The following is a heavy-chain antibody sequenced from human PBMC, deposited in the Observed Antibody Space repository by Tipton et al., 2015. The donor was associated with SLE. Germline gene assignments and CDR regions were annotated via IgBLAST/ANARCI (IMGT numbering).Heavy chain of an antibody. CDR2: IYYSGST. J-gene: IGHJ6*02. D-gene: IGHD1-26*01. CDR1: GNSISSHY. Sequence: TLSLTCTVSGNSISSHYWSWIRQPPGKGLEWIGYIYYSGSTNYNPSLKSRVTISVDTSKNPFSLKLSSVTAADTAVYYCARAGYSGSYYGYYYYGMDVWGQGTTVTVSS. CDR3: ARAGYSGSYYGYYYYGMDV. V-gene: IGHV4-59*11.